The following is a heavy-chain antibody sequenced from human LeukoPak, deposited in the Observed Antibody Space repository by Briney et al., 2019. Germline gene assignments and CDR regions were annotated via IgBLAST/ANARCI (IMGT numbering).Heavy chain of an antibody. D-gene: IGHD2/OR15-2a*01. V-gene: IGHV4-59*01. CDR3: ARTLSGSWYFDY. Sequence: SETLSLTCSVSGDSISSYHWSWIRQPPGKGLEWIGYIFYSGSTNYNPSLKSRVTISVDTSKNQFSLKLSSVTAADTAVYYCARTLSGSWYFDYWGQGTLVTVSS. CDR1: GDSISSYH. J-gene: IGHJ4*02. CDR2: IFYSGST.